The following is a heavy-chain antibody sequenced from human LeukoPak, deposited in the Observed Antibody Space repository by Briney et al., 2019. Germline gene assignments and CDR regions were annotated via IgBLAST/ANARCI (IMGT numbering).Heavy chain of an antibody. V-gene: IGHV3-23*01. Sequence: PGGSLRLSCAASGFTFSSYAMNSVRQAPGKGLEWVSTISNSGGGTDYADSVKGRFTISRDNSKNTLYLQMNSLRGEDTPVYYCATDPPRSRAIVDAFDIWGQGTMVTVSS. D-gene: IGHD3-22*01. CDR1: GFTFSSYA. CDR3: ATDPPRSRAIVDAFDI. J-gene: IGHJ3*02. CDR2: ISNSGGGT.